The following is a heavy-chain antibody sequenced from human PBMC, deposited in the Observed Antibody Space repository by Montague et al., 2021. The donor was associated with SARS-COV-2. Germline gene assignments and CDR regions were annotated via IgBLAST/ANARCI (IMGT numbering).Heavy chain of an antibody. CDR2: ISYDGSNK. D-gene: IGHD3-10*01. V-gene: IGHV3-30*04. Sequence: SRRLSCAASGFTFSSHAMHWVRQAPGKGLEWVALISYDGSNKYYADSVKGRFTISRDNSKNTLYLQMNSLRAEDTAVYYCARDDGSGSYYVSFDYWGQGTLVTVSS. CDR3: ARDDGSGSYYVSFDY. J-gene: IGHJ4*02. CDR1: GFTFSSHA.